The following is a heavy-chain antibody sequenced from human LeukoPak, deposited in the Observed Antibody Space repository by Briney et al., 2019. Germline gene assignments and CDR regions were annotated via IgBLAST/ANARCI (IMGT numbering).Heavy chain of an antibody. Sequence: ASVKVSCKASGYTFTGYYIHWVRQAPGQGLEWMGWINPNSGGTNYAQKFQGRVTMTRDTSISTAYMELSRLRPDDTAVYYCAREYQTGIYYFDYWGQGTLVTVSS. V-gene: IGHV1-2*02. CDR1: GYTFTGYY. D-gene: IGHD2-2*01. CDR2: INPNSGGT. CDR3: AREYQTGIYYFDY. J-gene: IGHJ4*02.